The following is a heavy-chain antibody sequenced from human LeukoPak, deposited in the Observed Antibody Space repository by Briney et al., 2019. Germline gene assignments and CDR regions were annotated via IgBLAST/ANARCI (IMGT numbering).Heavy chain of an antibody. J-gene: IGHJ4*02. Sequence: SETLSLTCTVYGGSFSAYHWNWIRQPPGKGLEWIGAINHSGGTNYNPSLKSRVTVSLDTSKNQFSLKLSSVTAADTAVYYCARDSLYYYDSSGVTNWGQGTLVTVSS. CDR3: ARDSLYYYDSSGVTN. D-gene: IGHD3-22*01. CDR2: INHSGGT. V-gene: IGHV4-34*01. CDR1: GGSFSAYH.